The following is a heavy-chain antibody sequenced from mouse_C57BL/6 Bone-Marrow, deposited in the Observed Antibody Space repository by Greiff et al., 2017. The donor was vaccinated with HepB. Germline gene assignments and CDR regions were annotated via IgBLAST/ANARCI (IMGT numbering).Heavy chain of an antibody. CDR1: GYTFTSYW. J-gene: IGHJ1*03. CDR2: IHPNSGST. V-gene: IGHV1-64*01. D-gene: IGHD1-1*02. CDR3: ARGGGGKSWYFDV. Sequence: VQLQQPGAELVKPGASVKLSCKASGYTFTSYWMHWVKQRPGQGLEWIGMIHPNSGSTNYNEKFKSKATLTVDKSSSTAYMQLSSLTSEDSAVYYCARGGGGKSWYFDVWGTGTTVTVSS.